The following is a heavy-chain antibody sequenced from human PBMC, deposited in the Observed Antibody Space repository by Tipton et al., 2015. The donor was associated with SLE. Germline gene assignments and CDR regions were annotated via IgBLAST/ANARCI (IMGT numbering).Heavy chain of an antibody. V-gene: IGHV3-43*01. CDR1: GFTFDDYT. CDR3: AKGRSSYSSSSDMDV. CDR2: ISWDGGST. J-gene: IGHJ6*02. Sequence: SLRLSCAASGFTFDDYTMHWVRQAPGKGLEWVSLISWDGGSTYYADSVKGPFTISRDNSKNSLYLQMNSLRTEDTALYYCAKGRSSYSSSSDMDVWGQGTTVTVSS. D-gene: IGHD6-6*01.